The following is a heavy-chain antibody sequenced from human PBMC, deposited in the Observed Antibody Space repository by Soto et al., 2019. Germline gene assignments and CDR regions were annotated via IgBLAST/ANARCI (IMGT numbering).Heavy chain of an antibody. CDR3: AKDGVPYDYYDSSGYYLDY. CDR2: ISSSGSTK. J-gene: IGHJ4*02. D-gene: IGHD3-22*01. CDR1: GFTFSSYA. Sequence: GGSLRLSCAASGFTFSSYAMSWVRQAPEKGLEWVSAISSSGSTKYYADSVKGRFTISRDNSKNTLYLQMNSLRAEDTAVYFCAKDGVPYDYYDSSGYYLDYWGQGTLVTVSS. V-gene: IGHV3-23*01.